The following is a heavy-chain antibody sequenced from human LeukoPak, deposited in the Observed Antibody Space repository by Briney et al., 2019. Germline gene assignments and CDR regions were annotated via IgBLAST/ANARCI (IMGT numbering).Heavy chain of an antibody. Sequence: GGSLRLSCAASGFTFSSYAMSWVRQAPGKGLEWVSAISGSGGSTYYADSVKGRFTISRDNSKNTLYLQMNSLRAEDTAVYYCARRNPRELLEWLPTNHFDYWGQGTLVTVSS. CDR2: ISGSGGST. V-gene: IGHV3-23*01. CDR3: ARRNPRELLEWLPTNHFDY. D-gene: IGHD3-3*01. J-gene: IGHJ4*02. CDR1: GFTFSSYA.